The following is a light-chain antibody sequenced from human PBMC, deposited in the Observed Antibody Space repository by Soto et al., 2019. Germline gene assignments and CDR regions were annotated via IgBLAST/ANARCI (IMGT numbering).Light chain of an antibody. CDR1: SSDVGGYNY. Sequence: QSALTQPASVSGSPGQSITISCTGTSSDVGGYNYVSWYQQHPGKAPKLIIYAVSNRPSGVSNPVSGSKSGNTASLTSSGLQAEDEADYYCSSYTSSSTLYVFGTGTKVTVL. J-gene: IGLJ1*01. CDR2: AVS. V-gene: IGLV2-14*01. CDR3: SSYTSSSTLYV.